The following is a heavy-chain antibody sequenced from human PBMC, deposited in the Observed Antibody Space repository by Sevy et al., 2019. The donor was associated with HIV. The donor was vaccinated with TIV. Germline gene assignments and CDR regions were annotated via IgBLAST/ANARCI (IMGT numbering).Heavy chain of an antibody. CDR3: ARGYYDFWSGPPYYFDY. Sequence: GGSLRLSCAASGFTFSSYSMNWVRQAPGKGLEWVSSISSSSRYIYYADSVKGRFTISRDNAKNSRYLQMNSLRAEDTAVYYCARGYYDFWSGPPYYFDYWGQGTLVTVSS. J-gene: IGHJ4*02. D-gene: IGHD3-3*01. V-gene: IGHV3-21*01. CDR2: ISSSSRYI. CDR1: GFTFSSYS.